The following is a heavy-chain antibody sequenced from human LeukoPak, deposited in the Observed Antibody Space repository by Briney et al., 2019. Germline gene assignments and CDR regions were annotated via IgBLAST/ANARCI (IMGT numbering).Heavy chain of an antibody. CDR3: ARVRRSGSYPSYFDY. CDR2: IYYSGST. D-gene: IGHD3-22*01. J-gene: IGHJ4*02. V-gene: IGHV4-59*02. CDR1: GVSVSSYY. Sequence: SETLSLTCTASGVSVSSYYWSWIRQPPEKGLEWIGYIYYSGSTSYNPSLKSRVSISVDTSNNQFSLKLTSVTAADTAVYYCARVRRSGSYPSYFDYWGQGTLVTVSS.